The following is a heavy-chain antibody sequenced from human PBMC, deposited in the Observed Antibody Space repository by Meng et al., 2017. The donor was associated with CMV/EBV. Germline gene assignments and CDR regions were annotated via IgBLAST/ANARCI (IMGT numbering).Heavy chain of an antibody. CDR2: IIPIFGTA. CDR3: ARWYSSSATSPHAFDI. D-gene: IGHD6-6*01. Sequence: SVKVSCKASGGTFSSYAISWVRQAPGQGLEWMGGIIPIFGTANYAQKFQGRVTITTDESTSTAYMELSSLRSEDTAVYYCARWYSSSATSPHAFDIWGQGTMVTVSS. V-gene: IGHV1-69*05. J-gene: IGHJ3*02. CDR1: GGTFSSYA.